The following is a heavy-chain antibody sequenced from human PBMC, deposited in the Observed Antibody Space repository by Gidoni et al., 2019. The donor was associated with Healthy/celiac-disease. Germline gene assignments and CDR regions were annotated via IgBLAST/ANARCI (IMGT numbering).Heavy chain of an antibody. D-gene: IGHD2-15*01. J-gene: IGHJ6*02. CDR3: ARIKAPFVVVVAASLASRRPDYGVDV. Sequence: IGEITHSGSTNYNPSLKRRVTISVDTSKNQFSLKLSSVTAADTAVYYCARIKAPFVVVVAASLASRRPDYGVDVWGQGTTVTVSS. V-gene: IGHV4-34*01. CDR2: ITHSGST.